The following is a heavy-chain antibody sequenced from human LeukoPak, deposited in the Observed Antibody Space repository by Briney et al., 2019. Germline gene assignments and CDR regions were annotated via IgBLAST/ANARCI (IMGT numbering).Heavy chain of an antibody. Sequence: GGSLRLSCAASGFIFSGYGMHWVRQAPGKGLEWVAVISYDGSNKYYADSVKGRFTISRDNSKNTLYLQMNSLRAEDTAVYYCARGGGGSYYDYVWGSYHPYYFDYWGQGALVTVSS. CDR2: ISYDGSNK. CDR1: GFIFSGYG. J-gene: IGHJ4*02. V-gene: IGHV3-30*19. D-gene: IGHD3-16*02. CDR3: ARGGGGSYYDYVWGSYHPYYFDY.